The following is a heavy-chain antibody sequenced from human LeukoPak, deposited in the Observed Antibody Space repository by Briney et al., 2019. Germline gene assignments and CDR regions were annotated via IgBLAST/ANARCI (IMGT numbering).Heavy chain of an antibody. CDR1: GFTFSSYS. CDR2: ISSSSSYI. J-gene: IGHJ4*02. Sequence: GGSLRLSCAASGFTFSSYSMNWVRQAPGKGLEWVSSISSSSSYIYYADSVKGRFTISRDNAKNSLYLQMNSLRAEDTAVHYCARDFDSSDYFDYWGQGTLVTVSS. D-gene: IGHD3-22*01. CDR3: ARDFDSSDYFDY. V-gene: IGHV3-21*01.